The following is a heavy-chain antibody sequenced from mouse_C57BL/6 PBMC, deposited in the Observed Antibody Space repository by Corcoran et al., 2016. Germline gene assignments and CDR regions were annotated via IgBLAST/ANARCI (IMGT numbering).Heavy chain of an antibody. V-gene: IGHV9-3*01. J-gene: IGHJ3*01. CDR1: GYTFTTYG. CDR2: INTYSGVP. D-gene: IGHD1-1*01. CDR3: ARDYGSSYPFAY. Sequence: QIQLVQSGPELKKPGETVKISCKASGYTFTTYGMSWVKQAPGNGLKWMGWINTYSGVPTYADDFKGRFAFSLETSASTAYLQINNLKNEDTATYFCARDYGSSYPFAYWGQGTLVTVSA.